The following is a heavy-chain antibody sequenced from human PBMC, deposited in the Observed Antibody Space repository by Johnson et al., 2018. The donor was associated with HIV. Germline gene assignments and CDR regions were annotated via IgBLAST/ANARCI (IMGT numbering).Heavy chain of an antibody. CDR2: ISVSGDPI. D-gene: IGHD2-2*01. J-gene: IGHJ3*02. CDR3: ARSGYCTTSSCTDDAFDI. CDR1: GFTFSSYA. Sequence: VQLVESGGGVVQPGRSLRLSCAASGFTFSSYAMHWVRQAPGKGLEWVSYISVSGDPIYSADSVHGRFTTSRDNSKNTLYLQTNSLRAEDTAVYYCARSGYCTTSSCTDDAFDIWGQGTMVTVSS. V-gene: IGHV3-48*01.